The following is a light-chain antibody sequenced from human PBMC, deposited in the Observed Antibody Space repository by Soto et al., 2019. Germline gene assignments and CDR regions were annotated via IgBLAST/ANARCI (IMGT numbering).Light chain of an antibody. CDR1: NSRSGSNY. CDR3: AKWDDSLRVYV. Sequence: VLPQPPSASGTPGQRVTISCSTTNSRSGSNYVYWYQQLPGAAPKLLIYRNDQRPSGVPDRFSASKSGTSASLAISGLRSEDEVDYFCAKWDDSLRVYVFGSGTKVTVL. V-gene: IGLV1-47*01. J-gene: IGLJ1*01. CDR2: RND.